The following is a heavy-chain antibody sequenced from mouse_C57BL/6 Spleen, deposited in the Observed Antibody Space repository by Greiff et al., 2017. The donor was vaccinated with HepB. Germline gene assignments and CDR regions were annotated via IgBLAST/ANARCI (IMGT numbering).Heavy chain of an antibody. CDR3: ARDYYYGSSGTWFAY. J-gene: IGHJ3*01. V-gene: IGHV5-17*01. Sequence: EVQLVESGGGLVKPGGSLKLSCAASGFTFSDYGMHWVRQAPEKGLEWVAYISSGSSTIYYADTVKGRFTISRDNAKNTLFLQMTSLSSEDTAMYYCARDYYYGSSGTWFAYWGQGTLVTVSA. CDR2: ISSGSSTI. CDR1: GFTFSDYG. D-gene: IGHD1-1*01.